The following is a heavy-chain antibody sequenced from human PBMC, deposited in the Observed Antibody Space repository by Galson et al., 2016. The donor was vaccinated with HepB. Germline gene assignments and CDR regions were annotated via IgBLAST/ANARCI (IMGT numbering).Heavy chain of an antibody. D-gene: IGHD3-3*01. CDR1: GGSISSGGYY. CDR2: IYYSGST. CDR3: VRDRPDSAGYYYGMDV. Sequence: TLSLTCTVSGGSISSGGYYWSWIRQYPGKGLEWIGYIYYSGSTYYNPSPKSRVIISVDTSKNQFSLKLSSVTAADTAVYYCVRDRPDSAGYYYGMDVWGKGTTVTVSS. V-gene: IGHV4-31*03. J-gene: IGHJ6*04.